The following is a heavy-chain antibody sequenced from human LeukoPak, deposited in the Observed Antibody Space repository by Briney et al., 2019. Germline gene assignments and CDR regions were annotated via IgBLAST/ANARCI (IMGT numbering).Heavy chain of an antibody. CDR3: ARLTRLRLADP. CDR2: ISSSSSYI. V-gene: IGHV3-21*01. CDR1: EFTFSYYN. J-gene: IGHJ5*02. D-gene: IGHD3-16*01. Sequence: GGSLRLSCAASEFTFSYYNLNWVRQAPGKGLEWVSFISSSSSYIYYADSVKGRFTISRDNAKNSLYLQMNSLRAEDTAVYYCARLTRLRLADPWGQGTLVTVSS.